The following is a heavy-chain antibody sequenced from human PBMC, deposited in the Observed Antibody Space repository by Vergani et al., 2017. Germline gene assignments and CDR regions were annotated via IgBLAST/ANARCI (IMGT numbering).Heavy chain of an antibody. V-gene: IGHV1-8*01. J-gene: IGHJ6*02. CDR3: ARGLELLGYYYYGMDV. CDR1: GYTFTSYD. D-gene: IGHD2-15*01. Sequence: QVQLVQSGAEVKKPGASVKVSCKASGYTFTSYDINWVRQATGQGLEWMGWMNPNSGNTGYAQTFQGRVTMTRNTSISPAYMELSSLRSEDTAVYYCARGLELLGYYYYGMDVWGQGTTVTVSS. CDR2: MNPNSGNT.